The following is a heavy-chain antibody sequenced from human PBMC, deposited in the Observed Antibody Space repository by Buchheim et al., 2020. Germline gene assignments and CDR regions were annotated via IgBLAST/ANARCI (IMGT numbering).Heavy chain of an antibody. CDR1: GFTFSSYG. V-gene: IGHV3-30*18. D-gene: IGHD6-19*01. J-gene: IGHJ4*02. Sequence: QVQLVESGGGVVQPGRSLRLSCAASGFTFSSYGMHWVRQAPGKGLEWVAVISYDGSSKYYADSVKGRFTISRDNSKNTLYLQMNSLRAEDTAVYYCAKDRGHSSGVDYWGQGTL. CDR3: AKDRGHSSGVDY. CDR2: ISYDGSSK.